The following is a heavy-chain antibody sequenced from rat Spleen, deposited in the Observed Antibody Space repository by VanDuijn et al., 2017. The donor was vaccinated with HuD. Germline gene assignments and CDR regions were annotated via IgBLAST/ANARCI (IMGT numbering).Heavy chain of an antibody. CDR1: GHSITSSYR. Sequence: EVQLQESGPGLVKPSQSLSLTCSVTGHSITSSYRWNWIRKFPGNKLEWMGYINSAGSTNYNPSLKSRISITRDTSKNQFFLQLNSVTTEDTATYYCARETTEGMDYWGQGVMVTVSS. J-gene: IGHJ2*01. CDR2: INSAGST. D-gene: IGHD1-11*01. V-gene: IGHV3-3*01. CDR3: ARETTEGMDY.